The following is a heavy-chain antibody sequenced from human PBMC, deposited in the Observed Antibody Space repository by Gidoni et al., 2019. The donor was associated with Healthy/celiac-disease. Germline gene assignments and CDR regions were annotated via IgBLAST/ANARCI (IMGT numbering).Heavy chain of an antibody. V-gene: IGHV1-2*04. Sequence: QVQLVQSGAEVKKPGASVKVSCKASGYPFTGYYMHWVRQAPGQGLEWMGWINPNSGGTNYAQKFQGWVTMTRDTSISTAYMELSRLRSDDTAVYYCARDGSSGTTHNGYYYYMDVWGKGTTVTVSS. D-gene: IGHD1-7*01. CDR1: GYPFTGYY. CDR2: INPNSGGT. CDR3: ARDGSSGTTHNGYYYYMDV. J-gene: IGHJ6*03.